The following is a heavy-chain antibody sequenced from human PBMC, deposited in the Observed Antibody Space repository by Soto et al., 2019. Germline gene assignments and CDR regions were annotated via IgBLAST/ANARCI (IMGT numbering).Heavy chain of an antibody. CDR3: ARDLWGYCGADCYPLDV. D-gene: IGHD2-21*02. Sequence: SETLSLTGTVSGGSVSRGGYYWSWIRQPPGKGLEWIGYMYNTGSTIYNPSLKSRVPISVDTSKNKFSLKRNSVTAADTAVYYCARDLWGYCGADCYPLDVWGQGTTVTVSS. V-gene: IGHV4-61*08. CDR2: MYNTGST. CDR1: GGSVSRGGYY. J-gene: IGHJ6*02.